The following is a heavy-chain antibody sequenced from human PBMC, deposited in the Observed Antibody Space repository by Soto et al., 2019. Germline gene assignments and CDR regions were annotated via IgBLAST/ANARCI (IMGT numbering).Heavy chain of an antibody. CDR3: ARFFGSYGMDV. CDR2: IIPILGIP. V-gene: IGHV1-69*02. J-gene: IGHJ6*02. Sequence: QVQLVQSGAEVKKPGSSVKVSCKASGGTFSSYTISWVRQAPGQGLEWMGRIIPILGIPNYAQKFQGRVTITAEKSTSTPYMELSSLRSEDTAVYYCARFFGSYGMDVWGQGTTVTVSS. D-gene: IGHD3-10*01. CDR1: GGTFSSYT.